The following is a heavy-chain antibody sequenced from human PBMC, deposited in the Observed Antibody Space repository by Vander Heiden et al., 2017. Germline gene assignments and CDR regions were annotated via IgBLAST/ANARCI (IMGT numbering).Heavy chain of an antibody. CDR1: GGTFSSYA. J-gene: IGHJ5*02. CDR2: IIPIFGTA. D-gene: IGHD3-22*01. CDR3: ARSGGDSSGYYHDWFDP. V-gene: IGHV1-69*01. Sequence: QVQLVQSGAAVKKPGSSVKVSCKASGGTFSSYAISWVRQAPGQGLEWMGGIIPIFGTANYAQKFQGRVTITADESTSTAYMELSSLRSEDTAVYYCARSGGDSSGYYHDWFDPWGQGTLVTVSS.